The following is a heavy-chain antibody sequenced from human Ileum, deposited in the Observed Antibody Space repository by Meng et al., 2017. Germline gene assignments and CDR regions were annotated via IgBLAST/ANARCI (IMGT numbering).Heavy chain of an antibody. CDR1: GFTVSSNS. J-gene: IGHJ4*02. V-gene: IGHV3-53*02. Sequence: EGEPVGTGGGLIQPGGSLRLSCAASGFTVSSNSMSWVRQAPGKGLEWVSVIYSGGSTYYADSVKGRFTISRDNSRNTLYLQMNSLRADDTAVYYCVREQYESRGHWGQGTLVTVSS. CDR2: IYSGGST. D-gene: IGHD3-22*01. CDR3: VREQYESRGH.